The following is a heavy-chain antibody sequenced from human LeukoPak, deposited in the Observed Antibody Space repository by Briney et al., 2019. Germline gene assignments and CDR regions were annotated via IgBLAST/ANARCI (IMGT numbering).Heavy chain of an antibody. V-gene: IGHV3-30*18. CDR1: GFTFSSYG. CDR2: ISYDGSDK. D-gene: IGHD4-17*01. J-gene: IGHJ4*02. Sequence: GGSLRLSCAASGFTFSSYGMHWVRQAPGKGLEWVAVISYDGSDKYYADSVKGRFTISRDNSKNTLFLQVNSLRAEDTAVYYCAKDEAPRLRRQEPDSWGQGTLVTVSS. CDR3: AKDEAPRLRRQEPDS.